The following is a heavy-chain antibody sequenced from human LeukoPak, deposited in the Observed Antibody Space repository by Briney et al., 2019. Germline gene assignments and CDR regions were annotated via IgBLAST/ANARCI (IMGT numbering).Heavy chain of an antibody. D-gene: IGHD2-2*01. Sequence: PGGSLRLSCAASGFTFSSYSMNWVRQAPGKGLEWVSSISSSSSYIYYADSVKGRFTISRDNAKNSLYLQMNSLRAGDTAVYYCARDPTYCSSTSCYYYFDYWGQGTLVTVSS. CDR3: ARDPTYCSSTSCYYYFDY. CDR2: ISSSSSYI. CDR1: GFTFSSYS. J-gene: IGHJ4*02. V-gene: IGHV3-21*01.